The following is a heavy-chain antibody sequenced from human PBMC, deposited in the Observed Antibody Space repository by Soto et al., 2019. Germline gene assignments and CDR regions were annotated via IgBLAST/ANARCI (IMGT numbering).Heavy chain of an antibody. Sequence: TETLAISCTVSGGSIGRSAYHWACIRQPPGKGLEWIATIYYSGGAYYNPSLKSRVTISVDTSKNQFSLKLSYVTAADTAVYYCARRLGYCTSTSCSFWFDPWGQG. CDR2: IYYSGGA. CDR3: ARRLGYCTSTSCSFWFDP. D-gene: IGHD2-2*01. V-gene: IGHV4-39*01. J-gene: IGHJ5*02. CDR1: GGSIGRSAYH.